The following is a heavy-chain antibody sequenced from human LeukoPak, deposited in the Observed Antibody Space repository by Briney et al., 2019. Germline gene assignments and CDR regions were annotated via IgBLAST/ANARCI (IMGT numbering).Heavy chain of an antibody. CDR2: IIPIFGTA. CDR1: GGTFSSYA. D-gene: IGHD3-9*01. V-gene: IGHV1-69*13. CDR3: ARGSTYYDILTGSLDY. Sequence: SVKVSCKASGGTFSSYAISWVRQAPGQGLEWMGGIIPIFGTANYAQKFQGRVTITADESTGTAYMELSSLRSEDTAVYYCARGSTYYDILTGSLDYWGQGTLVTVSS. J-gene: IGHJ4*02.